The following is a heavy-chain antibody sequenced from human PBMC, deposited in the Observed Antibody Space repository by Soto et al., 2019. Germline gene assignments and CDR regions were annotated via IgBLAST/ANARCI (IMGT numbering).Heavy chain of an antibody. D-gene: IGHD3-9*01. V-gene: IGHV3-66*01. Sequence: GGSLRLSCAASGFTVSSNYMIWVRQAPGKGLEWVSVIYSGGSTYYADSVKGRFTISRDNSKNTLYLQMNSLRAEDTAVYYCARDFIFGIGVLRYFDWHTRKGFDPWGQGTLVTVSS. CDR2: IYSGGST. J-gene: IGHJ5*02. CDR3: ARDFIFGIGVLRYFDWHTRKGFDP. CDR1: GFTVSSNY.